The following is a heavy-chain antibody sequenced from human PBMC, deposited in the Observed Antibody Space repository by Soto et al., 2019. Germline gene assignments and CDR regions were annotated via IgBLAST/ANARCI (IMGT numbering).Heavy chain of an antibody. CDR3: ARQALAVSYYFDY. D-gene: IGHD6-19*01. Sequence: SETLPLTCAVYGGSFSGYYWSWIRQPPGKGLEWIGEINHSGSTNYNPSLKSRVTISVDTSKNQFSLKLSSVTAADTAVYYCARQALAVSYYFDYWGQGTLVTVSS. CDR1: GGSFSGYY. J-gene: IGHJ4*02. V-gene: IGHV4-34*01. CDR2: INHSGST.